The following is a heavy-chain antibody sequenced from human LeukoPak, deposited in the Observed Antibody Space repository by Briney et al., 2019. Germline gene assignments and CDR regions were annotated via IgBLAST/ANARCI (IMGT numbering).Heavy chain of an antibody. CDR2: INQGGGER. D-gene: IGHD4-17*01. CDR3: ARGPVYGARTDFLDY. V-gene: IGHV3-7*03. CDR1: GFIFNRHW. J-gene: IGHJ4*02. Sequence: GGSLRLSCAASGFIFNRHWMNWVRQAPGKGLEWVANINQGGGERNYVDSVKGRFTISRDDAKNSLYLQLNSLRVEDTAIYYCARGPVYGARTDFLDYWGQGALVTVSS.